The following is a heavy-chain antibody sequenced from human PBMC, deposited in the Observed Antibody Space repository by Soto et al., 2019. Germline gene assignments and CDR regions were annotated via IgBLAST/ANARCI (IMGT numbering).Heavy chain of an antibody. Sequence: QAQLVQSGAEVKKPGASVKVSCKASGYTLSSFGIHWVRQAPGQRLEWMGWINAGNGNTKYSQKLQGRVTCSRDTSANAAYMELTSLTSEDTAVYYCVRTRQKGLVGDSWGQGSLVTVSS. D-gene: IGHD6-19*01. CDR2: INAGNGNT. CDR1: GYTLSSFG. V-gene: IGHV1-3*01. J-gene: IGHJ4*02. CDR3: VRTRQKGLVGDS.